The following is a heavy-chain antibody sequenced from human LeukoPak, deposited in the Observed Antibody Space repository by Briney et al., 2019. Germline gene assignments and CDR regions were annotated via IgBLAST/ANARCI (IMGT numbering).Heavy chain of an antibody. V-gene: IGHV3-21*01. J-gene: IGHJ4*02. Sequence: GGSLRLSCAASGFTFSSYSMNWVRQAPGRGLEWVSSISSRSSYIYYADSVKGRFTISRDNAKNSLYLQMNSLRAEDTAVYYCARGELYGDYDRAGPFDYWGQGTLVAVSS. CDR1: GFTFSSYS. CDR2: ISSRSSYI. D-gene: IGHD4-17*01. CDR3: ARGELYGDYDRAGPFDY.